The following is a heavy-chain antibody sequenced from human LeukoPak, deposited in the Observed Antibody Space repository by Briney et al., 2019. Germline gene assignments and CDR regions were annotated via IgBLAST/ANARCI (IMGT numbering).Heavy chain of an antibody. V-gene: IGHV3-23*01. Sequence: GGSLRLSCAASGFTFSSYAMSWVRQAPGKGLEWVSAISGSGGSTYYADSVKGRFTIPRDNSKYTLYLQMNSLRAEDTAVYYCAKDRGPYGSGSPFDYWGQGTLVTVSS. J-gene: IGHJ4*02. CDR1: GFTFSSYA. D-gene: IGHD3-10*01. CDR2: ISGSGGST. CDR3: AKDRGPYGSGSPFDY.